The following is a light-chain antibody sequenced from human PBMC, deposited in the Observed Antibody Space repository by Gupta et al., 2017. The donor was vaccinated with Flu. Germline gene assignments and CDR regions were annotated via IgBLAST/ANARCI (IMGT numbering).Light chain of an antibody. CDR1: QSVRSSY. Sequence: GTLSLSPGERATLSCRASQSVRSSYLAWYQQKPSQAPRLLIYGASSRATDIPDRFSDSGSGTDFTRTISILEPPDIAVCFCQQWGTSGRTFGQGTKLEIK. CDR3: QQWGTSGRT. V-gene: IGKV3-20*01. J-gene: IGKJ1*01. CDR2: GAS.